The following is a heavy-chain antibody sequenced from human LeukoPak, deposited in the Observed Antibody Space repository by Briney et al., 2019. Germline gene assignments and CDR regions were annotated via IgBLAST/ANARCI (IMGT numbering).Heavy chain of an antibody. V-gene: IGHV3-21*01. CDR1: GFTFSSYW. CDR3: ARTRHYYDSSGYYDY. CDR2: ISSSSSYI. D-gene: IGHD3-22*01. Sequence: GGSLRLSCAASGFTFSSYWMSWVRQGPGKGLEWVSSISSSSSYIYYADSVKGRFTISRDNAKNSLYLQMNSLRAEDTAVYYCARTRHYYDSSGYYDYWGQGTLVTVSS. J-gene: IGHJ4*02.